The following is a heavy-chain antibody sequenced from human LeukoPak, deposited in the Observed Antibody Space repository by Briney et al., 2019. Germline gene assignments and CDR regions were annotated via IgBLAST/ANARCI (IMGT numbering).Heavy chain of an antibody. Sequence: SETLSLTCAVYGGSFSGYYWSWIRQPPGKGLEWIGEINHSGSTNYNPSLKSRVTISVDTSKNQFSLKLSSVTAADTAVYYCARQVGGWYSGYDYEGYFDLWGRGTLVTVSS. CDR3: ARQVGGWYSGYDYEGYFDL. CDR1: GGSFSGYY. CDR2: INHSGST. D-gene: IGHD5-12*01. J-gene: IGHJ2*01. V-gene: IGHV4-34*01.